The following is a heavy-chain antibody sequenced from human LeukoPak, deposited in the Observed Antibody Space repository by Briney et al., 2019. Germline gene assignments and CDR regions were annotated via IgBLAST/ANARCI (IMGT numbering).Heavy chain of an antibody. V-gene: IGHV4-30-2*01. Sequence: SETLSLTCTVSGGSISSGGYYWSWIRQPPGKGLEWIGYIYHSGSTYYNPSLKSRVTISVDRSENQFSLKLSSVTAADTAVYYCARAGRYYYDSSGYKSDYWGQGTLVTVSS. CDR3: ARAGRYYYDSSGYKSDY. J-gene: IGHJ4*02. D-gene: IGHD3-22*01. CDR2: IYHSGST. CDR1: GGSISSGGYY.